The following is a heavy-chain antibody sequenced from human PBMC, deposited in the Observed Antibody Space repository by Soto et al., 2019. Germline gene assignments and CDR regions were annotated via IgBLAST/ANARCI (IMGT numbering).Heavy chain of an antibody. V-gene: IGHV4-61*01. CDR3: ARVTSSWGLVRYFDY. CDR1: GGSVSSGSYY. Sequence: SETLCLPCTVAGGSVSSGSYYWSWIRQPPGKGLECVGYIYYSGSTNYSPSLKSRVTISVDTSKNQFSLKLSSVTAADTAVYYCARVTSSWGLVRYFDYWGQGTLVTVSS. J-gene: IGHJ4*02. D-gene: IGHD6-13*01. CDR2: IYYSGST.